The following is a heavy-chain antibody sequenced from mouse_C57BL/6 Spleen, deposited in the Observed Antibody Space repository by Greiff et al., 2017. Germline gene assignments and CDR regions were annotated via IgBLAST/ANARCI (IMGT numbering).Heavy chain of an antibody. V-gene: IGHV1-64*01. J-gene: IGHJ1*03. CDR1: GYTFTSYW. CDR2: IHPTSGST. Sequence: VQLQQPGAELVKPGASVKLSCKASGYTFTSYWMHWVKQRPGQGLEWIGMIHPTSGSTNYNEKFKSKATLTVDKSSSTAYMQLSSLTSEDSAVYYCAAYDYGSSYWYFDVWGTGTTVIVSS. D-gene: IGHD1-1*01. CDR3: AAYDYGSSYWYFDV.